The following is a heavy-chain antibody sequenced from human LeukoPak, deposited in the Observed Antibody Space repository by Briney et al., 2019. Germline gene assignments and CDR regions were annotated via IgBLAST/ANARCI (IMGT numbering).Heavy chain of an antibody. V-gene: IGHV4-59*01. D-gene: IGHD3-9*01. CDR2: IYYSGST. CDR1: GDSISSYY. J-gene: IGHJ4*02. CDR3: ARGVRYFDWSYYFDY. Sequence: PSETLSLICTVSGDSISSYYWSWIRQPPGKGLEWIGYIYYSGSTNYNPSLKSRVTISVDTSKNQFSLKLSSVTAADTAVYYCARGVRYFDWSYYFDYWGQGTLVTVSS.